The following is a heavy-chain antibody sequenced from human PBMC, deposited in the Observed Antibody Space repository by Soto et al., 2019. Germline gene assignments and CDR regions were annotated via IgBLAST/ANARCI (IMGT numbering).Heavy chain of an antibody. V-gene: IGHV5-51*01. J-gene: IGHJ6*02. Sequence: EVQLVQSGAEVKKPGESLKISCKGSGYSFTTYWIGWVRQMPGKGLEGMVIIYPGDSDTRYSPYFQGQVTISADKSINTTYLQWSSLKASDTAIYYCARQAAAGKYYYAMDVWGQGTTVTVSS. CDR3: ARQAAAGKYYYAMDV. CDR2: IYPGDSDT. D-gene: IGHD6-13*01. CDR1: GYSFTTYW.